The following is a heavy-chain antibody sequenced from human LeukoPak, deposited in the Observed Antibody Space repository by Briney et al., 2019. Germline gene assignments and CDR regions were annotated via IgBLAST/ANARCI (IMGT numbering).Heavy chain of an antibody. J-gene: IGHJ4*02. Sequence: GGSLRLSCTASGFTFSSYSLNWVRQAPGKGLEWVSSVSTGSNYIYYADSVMGRFTISRDNAKNSLYLQMNSLRAEDTAVYYCARDRPFDYWGQGTLVTVSS. CDR3: ARDRPFDY. CDR1: GFTFSSYS. CDR2: VSTGSNYI. V-gene: IGHV3-21*01.